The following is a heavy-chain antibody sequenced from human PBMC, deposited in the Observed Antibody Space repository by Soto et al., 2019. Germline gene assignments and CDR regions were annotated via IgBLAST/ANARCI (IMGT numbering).Heavy chain of an antibody. CDR2: IKEDGREK. CDR3: ARDRVSGDWSFDL. D-gene: IGHD1-26*01. J-gene: IGHJ2*01. CDR1: GFTFNTYW. V-gene: IGHV3-7*01. Sequence: GGSLRLSCVGAGFTFNTYWMSWVRQAPGRGLEWVANIKEDGREKYYVDSVKGRFTISRDNTRNSLYLQMNSLRAEDTAVYYCARDRVSGDWSFDLWGRGTLVTVSS.